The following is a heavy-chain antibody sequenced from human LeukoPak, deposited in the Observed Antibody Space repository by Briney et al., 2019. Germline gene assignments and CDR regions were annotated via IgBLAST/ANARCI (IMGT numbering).Heavy chain of an antibody. Sequence: SETLSLTCAVYGGSFSGYYWSWIRQPPGKGLEWIGEINHSGSTNYNPSLKSRVTISVDTSKNQFSLKLSSVTAADTAVCYCARRQRRGYSYGYPYDYWGQGTLVTVSS. J-gene: IGHJ4*02. CDR3: ARRQRRGYSYGYPYDY. V-gene: IGHV4-34*01. D-gene: IGHD5-18*01. CDR2: INHSGST. CDR1: GGSFSGYY.